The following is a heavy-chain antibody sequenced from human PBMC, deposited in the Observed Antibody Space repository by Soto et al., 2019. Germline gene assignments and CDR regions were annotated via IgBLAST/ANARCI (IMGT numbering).Heavy chain of an antibody. CDR3: AKDLNWTPHVLDY. J-gene: IGHJ4*02. CDR2: ISYDGSNK. V-gene: IGHV3-30-3*01. CDR1: GFTFSNYA. Sequence: GGSLRLSCAASGFTFSNYAMHWVRQAPGKGLEWVAVISYDGSNKYFVDSVRGRFTISRDNSKNTLFLQMNSLRAEDTALYYCAKDLNWTPHVLDYWGQGTLVTVSS. D-gene: IGHD1-1*01.